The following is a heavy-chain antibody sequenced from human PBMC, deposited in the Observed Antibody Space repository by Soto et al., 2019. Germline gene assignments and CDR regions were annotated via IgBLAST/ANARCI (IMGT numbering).Heavy chain of an antibody. V-gene: IGHV4-39*01. CDR1: GGSISSSSYY. Sequence: PSETLSLTCTVSGGSISSSSYYWGWIRQPPGKGLEWIGSIYYSGSTYYNPSLKSRVTISVDTSKNQFSLKLSSVTAADTAVYYCARPRGIAAAAYFAYWGQGSPVPVSS. D-gene: IGHD6-13*01. CDR3: ARPRGIAAAAYFAY. CDR2: IYYSGST. J-gene: IGHJ4*02.